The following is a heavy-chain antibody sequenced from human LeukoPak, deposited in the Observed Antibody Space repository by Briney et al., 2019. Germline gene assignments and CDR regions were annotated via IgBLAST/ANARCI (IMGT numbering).Heavy chain of an antibody. J-gene: IGHJ4*02. CDR2: FNPSGSST. V-gene: IGHV1-46*01. CDR1: GYTFTSYY. CDR3: ARAGENYYDFYY. D-gene: IGHD1-26*01. Sequence: ASVKVSCKASGYTFTSYYMHWVRQAPGQGLEWMGIFNPSGSSTTYAQKFQGRVTMTRDTSTSIVYMELSSLGSEDTAVYYCARAGENYYDFYYWGQGTLVTVSS.